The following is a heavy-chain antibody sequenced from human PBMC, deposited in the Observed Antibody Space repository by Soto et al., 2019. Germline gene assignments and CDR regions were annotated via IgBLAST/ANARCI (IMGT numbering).Heavy chain of an antibody. Sequence: GGSLRLSCAASGFTFSSYWMHWVRQAPGKGLVWVSRINSDGSSTSYADSVKGRFTISRDNAKNTLYLQMNSLRAEDTAVYYCAREGIAAAATSLGYYYYYYYMDVWGKGTTVTVSS. CDR1: GFTFSSYW. J-gene: IGHJ6*03. CDR3: AREGIAAAATSLGYYYYYYYMDV. V-gene: IGHV3-74*01. CDR2: INSDGSST. D-gene: IGHD6-13*01.